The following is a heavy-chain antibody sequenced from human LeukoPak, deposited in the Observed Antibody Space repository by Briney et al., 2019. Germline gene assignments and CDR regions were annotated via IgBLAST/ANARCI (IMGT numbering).Heavy chain of an antibody. J-gene: IGHJ4*02. V-gene: IGHV3-7*03. CDR3: ARGRTVHDY. CDR2: IKEDGSEE. D-gene: IGHD4-17*01. Sequence: GGSLRLSCATSGFTFSDYWMNWVRQVPGKGLEWVANIKEDGSEEYLVDSVKGRFTISRDNANNSLYLQMNSLRAEDTAVYYCARGRTVHDYWGQGTLVTVSS. CDR1: GFTFSDYW.